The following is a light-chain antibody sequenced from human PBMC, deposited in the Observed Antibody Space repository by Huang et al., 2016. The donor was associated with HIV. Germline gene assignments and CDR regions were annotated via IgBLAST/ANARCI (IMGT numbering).Light chain of an antibody. V-gene: IGKV1-39*01. J-gene: IGKJ5*01. CDR2: GAS. CDR1: QSIDGY. CDR3: QQSYSTLIT. Sequence: IQMTQSPSSLSASVGDRVTITCRAGQSIDGYLNWYQQKSGKAPKLLISGASTLHTGVPPRFSGSVSGTDYTLIINNVQPDDFATYFCQQSYSTLITFGQGSRL.